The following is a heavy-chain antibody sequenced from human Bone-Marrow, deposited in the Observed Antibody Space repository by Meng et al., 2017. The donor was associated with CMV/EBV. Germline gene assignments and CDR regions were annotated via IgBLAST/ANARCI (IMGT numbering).Heavy chain of an antibody. J-gene: IGHJ6*02. CDR3: ARSYNHDFWRSGRNSFYAHMDV. CDR2: IYPGDSDT. Sequence: GESLKISCKGSGYSFSTYWIGWVRQMSGSGLEWMGIIYPGDSDTRYSPSFKGRVTISADKSISTAYLQWSSLQASDTAMYYCARSYNHDFWRSGRNSFYAHMDVWGQGTAVTVSS. V-gene: IGHV5-51*01. D-gene: IGHD3-3*01. CDR1: GYSFSTYW.